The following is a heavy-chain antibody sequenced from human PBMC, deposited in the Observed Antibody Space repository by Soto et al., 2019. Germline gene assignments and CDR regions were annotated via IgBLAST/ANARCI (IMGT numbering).Heavy chain of an antibody. D-gene: IGHD2-15*01. CDR3: ARDSRGYCSGGSCYLIDY. Sequence: SQTLSLTCAISGDSVSSNSAAWNWIRQSPSRGLEWLGRTYYRSKWYNDYAVSVKSRITINPDTSKNQFSLQLNSVTPEDTAVYYCARDSRGYCSGGSCYLIDYWGQGTLVTVSS. J-gene: IGHJ4*02. CDR1: GDSVSSNSAA. CDR2: TYYRSKWYN. V-gene: IGHV6-1*01.